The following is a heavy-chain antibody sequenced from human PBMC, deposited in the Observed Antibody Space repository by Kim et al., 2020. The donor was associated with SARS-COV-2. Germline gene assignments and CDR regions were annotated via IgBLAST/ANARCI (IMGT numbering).Heavy chain of an antibody. J-gene: IGHJ4*02. V-gene: IGHV3-11*01. Sequence: GGSLRLSCAASGFTFSDYYLSWIRQAPGKGLEWVSYISNSGSTIYYAGSVKGRFAISRDNAKNSLYLHMNSLRAEDTAVYYCARDRRYDILTGLFEARTLDYWGQGTLVTVSS. CDR1: GFTFSDYY. D-gene: IGHD3-9*01. CDR3: ARDRRYDILTGLFEARTLDY. CDR2: ISNSGSTI.